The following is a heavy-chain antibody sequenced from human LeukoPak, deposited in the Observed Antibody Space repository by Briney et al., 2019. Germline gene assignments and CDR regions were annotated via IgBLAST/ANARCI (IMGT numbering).Heavy chain of an antibody. D-gene: IGHD3-22*01. Sequence: GGSLRLSCTAYGFTFSSYAMSWVRQAPGKGLEWVSAISGSGGSTYYADSVKGRFTISRDNSKNTLYLQMNSLRAEDTAVYYCAKQGSGIVVVPFDYWGQGTLVTVSS. CDR2: ISGSGGST. CDR1: GFTFSSYA. V-gene: IGHV3-23*01. CDR3: AKQGSGIVVVPFDY. J-gene: IGHJ4*02.